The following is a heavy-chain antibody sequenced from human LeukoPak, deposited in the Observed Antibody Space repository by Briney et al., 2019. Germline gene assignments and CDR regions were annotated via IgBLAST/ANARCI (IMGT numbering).Heavy chain of an antibody. V-gene: IGHV4-59*12. J-gene: IGHJ4*02. CDR2: IYYSGST. CDR3: AREGRAGSSSGPDY. Sequence: SETLSLTCTVSGGSISSYYWTWIRQPPGKSLEWIGNIYYSGSTNYNPSLRSRVIISVDMSKNQFSLKLSSVTAADTAVYYCAREGRAGSSSGPDYWGQGTLVTVSS. CDR1: GGSISSYY. D-gene: IGHD6-19*01.